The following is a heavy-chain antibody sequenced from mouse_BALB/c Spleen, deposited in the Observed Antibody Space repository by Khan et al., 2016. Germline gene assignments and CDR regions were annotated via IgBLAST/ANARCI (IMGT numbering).Heavy chain of an antibody. Sequence: QIQLVQPGPELKKPGETVKISCKASGYTFTNYGMNWVKQAPGKGLTWMGWINTYTGEPTYDDDFKGRFASALETSTRTAYCQINNLKIEETATGFCARRHYGSSYDAWFAYWGQGSLVTVSA. D-gene: IGHD1-1*01. J-gene: IGHJ3*01. CDR1: GYTFTNYG. CDR3: ARRHYGSSYDAWFAY. V-gene: IGHV9-3-1*01. CDR2: INTYTGEP.